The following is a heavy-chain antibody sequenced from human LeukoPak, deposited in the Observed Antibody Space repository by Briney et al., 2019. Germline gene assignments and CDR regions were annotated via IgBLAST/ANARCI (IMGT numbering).Heavy chain of an antibody. CDR3: ARGAEYYAIWRGYAGYSDY. V-gene: IGHV4-38-2*02. CDR1: GYSISNGYY. D-gene: IGHD3-3*01. CDR2: ISHRGST. J-gene: IGHJ4*02. Sequence: TETLSLTCTVSGYSISNGYYWGWIRQPPGKGLEWVGSISHRGSTYYNPSLRSRITISLDRSKQKFSLKLTSVTAADTAVYFCARGAEYYAIWRGYAGYSDYWGQGISVTVSS.